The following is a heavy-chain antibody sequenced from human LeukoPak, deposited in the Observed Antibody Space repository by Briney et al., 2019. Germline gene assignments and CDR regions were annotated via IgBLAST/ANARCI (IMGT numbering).Heavy chain of an antibody. CDR2: ISGGSGNT. Sequence: GGSLRLSCAASGFTFSSYAMSWVRQAPGRGLEWVSIISGGSGNTYYADSVKGRFSISRDNSKNTLYLQMNSLRDEDTAVYYCARDANYYFDYWGQGTLVTVSS. D-gene: IGHD1-7*01. J-gene: IGHJ4*02. CDR1: GFTFSSYA. V-gene: IGHV3-23*01. CDR3: ARDANYYFDY.